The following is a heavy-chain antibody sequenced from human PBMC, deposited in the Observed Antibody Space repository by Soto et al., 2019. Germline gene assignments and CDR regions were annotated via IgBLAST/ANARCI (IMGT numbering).Heavy chain of an antibody. CDR2: IGTAGDT. J-gene: IGHJ4*02. Sequence: PGGSLRLSCAASGFTFSSYDMHWVRQATGKGLEWVSAIGTAGDTYYPGSVKGRFTISRENAKNSLYLQMNSLRARDTAVYYCARDKGGLDLDYWGQGTLVTVLL. CDR3: ARDKGGLDLDY. V-gene: IGHV3-13*01. CDR1: GFTFSSYD. D-gene: IGHD1-26*01.